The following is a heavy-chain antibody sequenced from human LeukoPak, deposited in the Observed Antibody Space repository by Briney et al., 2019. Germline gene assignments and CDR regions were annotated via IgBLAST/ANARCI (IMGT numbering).Heavy chain of an antibody. CDR2: IYYSGST. V-gene: IGHV4-30-4*01. D-gene: IGHD3-16*01. CDR1: GGSISSGDYY. Sequence: SETLSLTCTVSGGSISSGDYYWSWIRQPPGKGLEWIGYIYYSGSTYYNPSLKSRVTISVDTSKNQFSLKLSSVTAADTAVYYCARGIMITFGGVTLFDYWGQGTLVTVSS. J-gene: IGHJ4*02. CDR3: ARGIMITFGGVTLFDY.